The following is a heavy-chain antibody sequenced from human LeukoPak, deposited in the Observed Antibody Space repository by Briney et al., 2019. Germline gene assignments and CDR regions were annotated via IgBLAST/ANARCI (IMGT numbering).Heavy chain of an antibody. V-gene: IGHV1-2*02. CDR3: ARDRADDGDP. CDR2: INPNSGGT. D-gene: IGHD3-10*01. Sequence: ASVKVSCKASGYTFTGYYMHWVRQAPGQGLEWMGCINPNSGGTNYAQKFQCRVTMTRDTSISTAYMELSSLRSDYTAVYYCARDRADDGDPWGQGTLVTVSS. J-gene: IGHJ5*02. CDR1: GYTFTGYY.